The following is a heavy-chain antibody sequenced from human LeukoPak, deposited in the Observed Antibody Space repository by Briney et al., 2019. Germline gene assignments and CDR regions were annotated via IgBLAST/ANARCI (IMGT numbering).Heavy chain of an antibody. CDR1: GFTFGSYG. D-gene: IGHD6-13*01. V-gene: IGHV3-33*01. J-gene: IGHJ4*02. Sequence: PGRSLRLSCAASGFTFGSYGMHWVRQAPGKGLEWVAVIWYDGSNKYYGDSVKGRFTISRGNSKNTLYLQMNSLQAEDTAVYYCARDRPMYSTSWYGNDYWGQGTLVTVSS. CDR3: ARDRPMYSTSWYGNDY. CDR2: IWYDGSNK.